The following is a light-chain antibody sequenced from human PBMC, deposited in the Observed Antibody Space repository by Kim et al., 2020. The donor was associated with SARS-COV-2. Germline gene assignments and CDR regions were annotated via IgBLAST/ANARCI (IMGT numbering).Light chain of an antibody. CDR1: QSVLYSSNNKNY. CDR2: WAS. CDR3: QQYYSTPRT. J-gene: IGKJ2*01. Sequence: RATINCNSSQSVLYSSNNKNYLAWYQQKPGQPPKLLIYWASTRESGVPDRFSGSGSGTDLTLTISSLQAEDVAVYYCQQYYSTPRTFGQGTKLEI. V-gene: IGKV4-1*01.